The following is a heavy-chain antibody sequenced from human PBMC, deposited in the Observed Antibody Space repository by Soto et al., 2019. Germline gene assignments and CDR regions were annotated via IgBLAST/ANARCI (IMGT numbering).Heavy chain of an antibody. CDR3: AKASSGYLFDY. CDR2: ITGSGGTT. CDR1: GFTFSTYA. V-gene: IGHV3-23*01. J-gene: IGHJ4*02. Sequence: PGGSLRLSCASSGFTFSTYAVSWGRQAPGRGLEWVSAITGSGGTTYYADSVRGRFTISRDNSKNTLYLQMNSLRAEDTAIYYCAKASSGYLFDYWGQGTLVTVSS. D-gene: IGHD3-22*01.